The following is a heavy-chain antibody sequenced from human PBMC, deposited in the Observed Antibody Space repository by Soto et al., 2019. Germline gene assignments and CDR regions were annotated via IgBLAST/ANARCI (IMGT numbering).Heavy chain of an antibody. J-gene: IGHJ4*02. Sequence: ASVKVSCKASGYTFTSYGISWVRQAPGQGLEWMGWISAYNGNTNYAQKLQGRVTMTTDTSTSTAYMELRSLRSDDTAVYYCARNPHYYDSSGYLYWGQGTLVTVSP. D-gene: IGHD3-22*01. CDR2: ISAYNGNT. V-gene: IGHV1-18*04. CDR3: ARNPHYYDSSGYLY. CDR1: GYTFTSYG.